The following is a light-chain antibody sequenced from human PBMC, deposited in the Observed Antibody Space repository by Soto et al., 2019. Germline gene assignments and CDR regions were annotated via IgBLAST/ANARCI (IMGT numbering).Light chain of an antibody. Sequence: EIVLTQSPGTLSLSPGERATLSCRASQSVSSSYLAWYQQKPGQALRLLIYGASSRATGIPDRFSGSGSGTDFTLTISRLAPEDFALYYCQQYGSSPYTFGQGTKLEIK. J-gene: IGKJ2*01. CDR1: QSVSSSY. V-gene: IGKV3-20*01. CDR3: QQYGSSPYT. CDR2: GAS.